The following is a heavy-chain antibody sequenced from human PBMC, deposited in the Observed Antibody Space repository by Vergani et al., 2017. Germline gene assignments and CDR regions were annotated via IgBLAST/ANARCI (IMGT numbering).Heavy chain of an antibody. CDR3: ARVYCTNSICRGKVDS. V-gene: IGHV4-38-2*01. CDR1: GFSIDNGYY. J-gene: IGHJ4*02. Sequence: QVQLQESGPGLVKPSETLSLTCAVSGFSIDNGYYWDWIRQPPGKGLEWIGSIYRTGRTHFNPSLKSRVTISVDTANNHFSLRLNSLTAADTAVYYCARVYCTNSICRGKVDSLGQGALVTVSS. CDR2: IYRTGRT. D-gene: IGHD2-8*01.